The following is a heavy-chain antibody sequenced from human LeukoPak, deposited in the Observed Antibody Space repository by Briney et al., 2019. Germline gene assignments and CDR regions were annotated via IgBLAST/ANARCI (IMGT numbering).Heavy chain of an antibody. CDR1: GYTFKDYH. CDR3: ASYGSGYNWLDP. Sequence: ASVKVSCKASGYTFKDYHIHWVRQAPGQGLEWMGWINPNSGGTNFAQKFQGRVTMTRDTSISTAYMELSTLRSDDTAVYYCASYGSGYNWLDPWGQGTLVTVSS. D-gene: IGHD3-10*01. J-gene: IGHJ5*02. V-gene: IGHV1-2*02. CDR2: INPNSGGT.